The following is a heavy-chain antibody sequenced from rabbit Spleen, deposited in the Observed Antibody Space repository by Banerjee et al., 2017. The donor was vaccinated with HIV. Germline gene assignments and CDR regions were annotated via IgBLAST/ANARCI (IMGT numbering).Heavy chain of an antibody. Sequence: QQLKETGGGLVQPGGSLKLSCKASGFDFSVYGVSWVRQAPGKGLEWIGYIDLVFGSTYYASWVNGRFTISSHNAQNTLYLQLNSLTAADTATYFCVRGASSTGYYSLWGPGTLVTVS. CDR3: VRGASSTGYYSL. D-gene: IGHD1-1*01. V-gene: IGHV1S7*01. CDR2: IDLVFGST. J-gene: IGHJ4*01. CDR1: GFDFSVYG.